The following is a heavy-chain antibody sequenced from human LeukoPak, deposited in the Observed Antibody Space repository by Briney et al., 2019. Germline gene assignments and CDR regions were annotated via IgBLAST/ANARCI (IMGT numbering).Heavy chain of an antibody. J-gene: IGHJ4*02. V-gene: IGHV1-69*13. CDR2: IIPIFGTA. CDR3: ARDRLAYDYVWGSFHSPYFDY. CDR1: GGTFSSYA. Sequence: ASVKVSCKASGGTFSSYAISWERQAPGQGLEWMGGIIPIFGTANYAQKFQGRVTITADESTSTAYMELSSLRSEDTAVYYCARDRLAYDYVWGSFHSPYFDYWGQGTLVTVSS. D-gene: IGHD3-16*01.